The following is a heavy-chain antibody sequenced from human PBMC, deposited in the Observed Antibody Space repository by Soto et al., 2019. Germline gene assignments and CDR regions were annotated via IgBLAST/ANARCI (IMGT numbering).Heavy chain of an antibody. CDR1: GFTFGIYA. J-gene: IGHJ4*02. D-gene: IGHD2-15*01. CDR3: AKDLSSYYYLYF. V-gene: IGHV3-23*01. Sequence: EVQLLESGGDLVQPGGSLRLSCAASGFTFGIYAMTWVRQAPGKGLEWVSTISATGGSTFYADSVKGRFTISRDNSKNPLDLQMNRPRAEGTAIYFFAKDLSSYYYLYFLGQGTLVTVSS. CDR2: ISATGGST.